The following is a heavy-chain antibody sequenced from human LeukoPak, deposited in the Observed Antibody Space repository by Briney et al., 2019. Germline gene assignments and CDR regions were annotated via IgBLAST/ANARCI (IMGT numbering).Heavy chain of an antibody. CDR2: ISSSSSYI. Sequence: PGGSLRLSCAASGFTFSSYSMNWVRQAPGKGLEWVSSISSSSSYIYYADSVKGRFTISRDNAKNSLYLQMNSLRAEDTAVYYCARVVLTKRNWFDPWGQGTLVTVSS. D-gene: IGHD3-9*01. CDR1: GFTFSSYS. CDR3: ARVVLTKRNWFDP. J-gene: IGHJ5*02. V-gene: IGHV3-21*01.